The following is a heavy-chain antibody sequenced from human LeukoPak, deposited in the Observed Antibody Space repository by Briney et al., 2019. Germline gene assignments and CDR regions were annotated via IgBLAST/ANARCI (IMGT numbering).Heavy chain of an antibody. CDR3: ASFAAAGHHDAFDI. CDR1: GGSISSSSYY. D-gene: IGHD2-2*01. V-gene: IGHV4-39*01. CDR2: IYYSGST. J-gene: IGHJ3*02. Sequence: SETLSLTCTVSGGSISSSSYYWGWIRQPPGKGLEWIGSIYYSGSTYYNPSLKSRVTISVDTSKNQFSLKLSSVTAADTAVYYCASFAAAGHHDAFDIWGQGTMVPVSS.